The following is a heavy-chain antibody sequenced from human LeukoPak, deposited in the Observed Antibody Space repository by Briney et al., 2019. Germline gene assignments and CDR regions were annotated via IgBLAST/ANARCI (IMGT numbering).Heavy chain of an antibody. CDR1: GGTFSSYA. D-gene: IGHD2-8*01. Sequence: SVKVSCKASGGTFSSYAITWVRQAPGQGLEWMGGIIPIFGAANYAQKFQGRVTITADESTSTAYMELSSLRSEDTAVYYCARVPPQSRTNGVFAYYYYGMDVWGQGTTVTVSS. CDR3: ARVPPQSRTNGVFAYYYYGMDV. CDR2: IIPIFGAA. J-gene: IGHJ6*02. V-gene: IGHV1-69*13.